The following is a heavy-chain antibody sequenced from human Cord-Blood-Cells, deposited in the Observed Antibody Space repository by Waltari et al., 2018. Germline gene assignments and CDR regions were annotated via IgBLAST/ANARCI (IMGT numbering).Heavy chain of an antibody. CDR3: ARDRIAAAGRYYYYYMDV. Sequence: QVQLQESGPGLVKPSQTLSLTCTVSGGSISSGGYYWSWIRQHPGKGLEWIGYIYYSGCTYYTPTHKSRVTISVDTSKNQISLKLSSGTAAGTAVYYCARDRIAAAGRYYYYYMDVWGKGTTVTVSS. J-gene: IGHJ6*03. CDR2: IYYSGCT. D-gene: IGHD6-13*01. CDR1: GGSISSGGYY. V-gene: IGHV4-31*03.